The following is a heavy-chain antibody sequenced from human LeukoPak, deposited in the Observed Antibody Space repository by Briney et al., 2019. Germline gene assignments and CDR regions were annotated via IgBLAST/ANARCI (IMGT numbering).Heavy chain of an antibody. CDR1: GYTLTELS. J-gene: IGHJ3*02. D-gene: IGHD3-9*01. V-gene: IGHV1-24*01. CDR3: ATYDILTGYPGGDAFDI. CDR2: FDPEDGET. Sequence: ASVKVSCKVSGYTLTELSMHWVRQAPGKGLEWMGGFDPEDGETIYEQKFQGRVTMTEDTSTDTAYMELSSLRSEDTAVYYCATYDILTGYPGGDAFDIWGQGTMVTASS.